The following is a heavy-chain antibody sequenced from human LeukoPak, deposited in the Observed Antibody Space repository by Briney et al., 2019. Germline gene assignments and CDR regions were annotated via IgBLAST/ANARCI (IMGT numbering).Heavy chain of an antibody. V-gene: IGHV3-74*01. D-gene: IGHD6-19*01. CDR2: IDTDGSTT. CDR1: RFTFSNYW. Sequence: PGGSLRLSCAASRFTFSNYWMHWVRQAPGKGLVWVSRIDTDGSTTRYADSVKGRFTISRDNSKNTLYLQMNSLRAEDTAVYYCAKEGVEGGWYEDYFDYWGQGTLVTVSS. CDR3: AKEGVEGGWYEDYFDY. J-gene: IGHJ4*02.